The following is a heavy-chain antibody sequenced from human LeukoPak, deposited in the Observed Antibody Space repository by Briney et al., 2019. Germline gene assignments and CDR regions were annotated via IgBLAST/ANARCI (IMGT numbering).Heavy chain of an antibody. CDR3: ASAYYYGSGTFNSPPLN. V-gene: IGHV3-33*01. CDR1: GFTFSSYG. Sequence: GGSLRLSCAASGFTFSSYGMHWVRQAPGKGLEWVALIWYDGSDKYYSDSVKGRFTISRDNSKNTLYLQMKSLRAEDTAVYHCASAYYYGSGTFNSPPLNWGQGTLVTVSS. D-gene: IGHD3-10*01. CDR2: IWYDGSDK. J-gene: IGHJ4*02.